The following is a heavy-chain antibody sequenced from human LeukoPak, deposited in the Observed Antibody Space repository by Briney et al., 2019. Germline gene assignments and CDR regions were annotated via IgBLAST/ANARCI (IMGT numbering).Heavy chain of an antibody. D-gene: IGHD6-13*01. J-gene: IGHJ3*02. CDR1: GGFFSGYY. CDR2: INHSGST. Sequence: SETLSLTCDVYGGFFSGYYWSWIRHPPGKGLEWIGEINHSGSTNYNPTLKSRVTISVDTSKNQFSLKLSSVTAADTAVYYCARGFDVEAADTIDIWGQGTMVTVSS. V-gene: IGHV4-34*01. CDR3: ARGFDVEAADTIDI.